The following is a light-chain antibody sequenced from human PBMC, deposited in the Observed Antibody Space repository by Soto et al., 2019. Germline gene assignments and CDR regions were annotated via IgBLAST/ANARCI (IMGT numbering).Light chain of an antibody. J-gene: IGKJ1*01. Sequence: DIVMTQSPESLAVTLGERATINCKSSQSVLYSSTNKNYLTWYQQKPGQPPKLLIYWASTRESGVPDRFSGSGSGTDFTLTINDLQAEDVAVYYCQQYYTTPLTFGQGTKVEI. CDR1: QSVLYSSTNKNY. V-gene: IGKV4-1*01. CDR3: QQYYTTPLT. CDR2: WAS.